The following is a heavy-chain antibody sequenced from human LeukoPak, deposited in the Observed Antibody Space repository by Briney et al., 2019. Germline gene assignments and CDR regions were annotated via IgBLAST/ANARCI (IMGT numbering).Heavy chain of an antibody. J-gene: IGHJ4*02. D-gene: IGHD4-23*01. CDR2: IFPTGST. Sequence: PSQTLSLTCAVSGGSISTIGYSWSWIRRPPGKGLEWIGYIFPTGSTSYSPSLKSRVTISLDRSKNLFSMTLNSVTAADTAVYYCARMAGRTPDHWGQGTLVTVSS. V-gene: IGHV4-30-2*01. CDR1: GGSISTIGYS. CDR3: ARMAGRTPDH.